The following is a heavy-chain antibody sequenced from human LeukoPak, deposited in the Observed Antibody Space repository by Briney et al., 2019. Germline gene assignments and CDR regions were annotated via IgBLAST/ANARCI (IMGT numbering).Heavy chain of an antibody. CDR3: AREIGSSGWYGDAFDI. CDR1: GFTFSSYG. Sequence: PGRSLRLSCAASGFTFSSYGMHWVRQAPGKGLEWVAVIWYDESNKYYADSVKGRFTISRDNSKNTLYLQMNSLRAEDTAVYYCAREIGSSGWYGDAFDIWGQGTMVTVSS. V-gene: IGHV3-33*01. D-gene: IGHD6-19*01. J-gene: IGHJ3*02. CDR2: IWYDESNK.